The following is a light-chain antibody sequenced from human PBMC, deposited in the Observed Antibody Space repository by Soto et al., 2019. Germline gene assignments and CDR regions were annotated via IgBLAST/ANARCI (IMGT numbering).Light chain of an antibody. V-gene: IGKV1-9*01. CDR2: AAS. Sequence: DIQLTQSPSSLSASVGDRVTITCRASQSITNYLAWYQQKPGKAPKLLISAASTLQSGVPSRFSGSGSGTEFTLTVSSLQPEDFATYYCQQHNTYPHTFGGGTKVDIK. CDR3: QQHNTYPHT. CDR1: QSITNY. J-gene: IGKJ4*01.